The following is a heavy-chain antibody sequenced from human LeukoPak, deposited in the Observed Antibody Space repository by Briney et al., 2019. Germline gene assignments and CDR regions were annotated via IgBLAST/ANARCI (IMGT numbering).Heavy chain of an antibody. V-gene: IGHV3-21*01. J-gene: IGHJ5*02. CDR2: ISSCSSYI. CDR3: ARDYNDFWSGYFPLWFDP. D-gene: IGHD3-3*01. Sequence: PGGSLRLSCAASGFTFSSYAMSWVRQAPGKGLEWVSSISSCSSYIYYADSVKGRFTISRDNAKNSLYLQMNSLRAEDTAVYYCARDYNDFWSGYFPLWFDPWGQGTLVTVSS. CDR1: GFTFSSYA.